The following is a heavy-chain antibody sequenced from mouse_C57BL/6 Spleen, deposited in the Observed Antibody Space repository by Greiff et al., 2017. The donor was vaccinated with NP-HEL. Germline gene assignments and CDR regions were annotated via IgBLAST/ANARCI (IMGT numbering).Heavy chain of an antibody. CDR1: GFSLTSYG. Sequence: VKLVESGPGLVQPSQSLSITCTVSGFSLTSYGVHWVRQSPGKGLEWLGVIWSGGSTDYNAAFISRLSISKDNSKSQVFFKMNSLQADDTAIYYCARFYYDYDYAMDYWGQGTSVTVSS. CDR2: IWSGGST. CDR3: ARFYYDYDYAMDY. J-gene: IGHJ4*01. V-gene: IGHV2-2*01. D-gene: IGHD2-4*01.